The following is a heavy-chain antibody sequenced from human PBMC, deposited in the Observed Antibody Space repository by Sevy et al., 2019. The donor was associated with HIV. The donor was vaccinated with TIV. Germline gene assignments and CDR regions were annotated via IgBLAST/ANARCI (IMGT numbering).Heavy chain of an antibody. CDR1: GFTFRTYA. Sequence: GGSLRLSCAASGFTFRTYAMSWVRQAPGMGLEWVSSISGSTTNTNYADCVKGRFTISRDNSKNTLYLQMNSLKADETAIYYCAKPPIGWTREGFDQWGQGTLVTVSS. CDR3: AKPPIGWTREGFDQ. D-gene: IGHD6-19*01. J-gene: IGHJ4*02. V-gene: IGHV3-23*01. CDR2: ISGSTTNT.